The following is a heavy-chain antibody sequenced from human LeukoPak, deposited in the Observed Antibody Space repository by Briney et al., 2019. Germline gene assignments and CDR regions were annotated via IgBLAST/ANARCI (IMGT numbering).Heavy chain of an antibody. CDR2: INSDRSDT. Sequence: QPGGSLRLSCAASGFTFRRYWMHCVREAPGRGLVWVSRINSDRSDTSYADSVKGRFTISRDNAKNTLYLQMNSLRAKDTGVYYCARARSIASDYWGEGTLVTVSS. D-gene: IGHD6-6*01. CDR1: GFTFRRYW. V-gene: IGHV3-74*01. CDR3: ARARSIASDY. J-gene: IGHJ4*02.